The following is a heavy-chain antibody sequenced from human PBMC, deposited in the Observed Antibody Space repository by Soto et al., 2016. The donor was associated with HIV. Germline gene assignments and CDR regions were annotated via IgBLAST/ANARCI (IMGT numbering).Heavy chain of an antibody. CDR3: ARVSSGWENYYYYYYMDV. J-gene: IGHJ6*03. D-gene: IGHD6-19*01. CDR1: GYAFTGYY. V-gene: IGHV1-2*02. CDR2: INPNSGGT. Sequence: QVQLVQSGAEVKKPGASVKVSCKASGYAFTGYYMHWVRQAPGQGLEWMGWINPNSGGTNYAQKFQGRVTMTRDTSISTAYMELSRLRSEDTAVYYCARVSSGWENYYYYYYMDVWGKGTTVTVSS.